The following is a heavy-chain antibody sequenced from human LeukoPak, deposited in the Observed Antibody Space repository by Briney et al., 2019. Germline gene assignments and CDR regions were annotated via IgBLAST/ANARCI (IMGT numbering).Heavy chain of an antibody. J-gene: IGHJ4*02. D-gene: IGHD6-13*01. Sequence: ASVKVSCKASGYTFTGYYMHWVRQAPGQGLEWMGWINPNSGGTNYAQKFQGRVTMTRDTSISTAYMELSRLRSDDTAVYYCARLVDSSSWYPKSIDYWGQGTLVTVSS. V-gene: IGHV1-2*02. CDR1: GYTFTGYY. CDR3: ARLVDSSSWYPKSIDY. CDR2: INPNSGGT.